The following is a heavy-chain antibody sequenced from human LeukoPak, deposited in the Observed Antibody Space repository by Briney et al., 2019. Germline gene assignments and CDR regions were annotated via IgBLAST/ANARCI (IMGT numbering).Heavy chain of an antibody. V-gene: IGHV3-23*01. Sequence: GGSLRLSCAASGFTFSIYAMSWVRQAPGKGLQWVSSITSRGESTWYVDSVKGRFTITRDNSENTLYLQMNSLRAEDTAVYYCAKVRDYYDSSGYLDAFDIWGQGTMVTVSS. D-gene: IGHD3-22*01. CDR3: AKVRDYYDSSGYLDAFDI. CDR2: ITSRGEST. J-gene: IGHJ3*02. CDR1: GFTFSIYA.